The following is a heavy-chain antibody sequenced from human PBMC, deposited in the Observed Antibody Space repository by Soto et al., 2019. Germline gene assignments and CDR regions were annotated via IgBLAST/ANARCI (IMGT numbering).Heavy chain of an antibody. V-gene: IGHV3-23*01. CDR2: ISGSGNAT. CDR1: GFIFDNYA. J-gene: IGHJ4*02. Sequence: EVKLLESGGGLVPPGASARLSCITSGFIFDNYAMSWVRQSPGRGLEWVAAISGSGNATYYTQSVQGRFIISRDKSKKTVFLQMNNLRAEDTAVYYCAKGRYFDSSGGCANYWGLGTLVTVSS. CDR3: AKGRYFDSSGGCANY. D-gene: IGHD3-22*01.